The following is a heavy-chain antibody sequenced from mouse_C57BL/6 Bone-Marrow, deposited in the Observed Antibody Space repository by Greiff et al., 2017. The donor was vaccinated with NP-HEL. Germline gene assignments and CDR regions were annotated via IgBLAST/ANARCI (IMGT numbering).Heavy chain of an antibody. V-gene: IGHV1-82*01. D-gene: IGHD1-1*02. J-gene: IGHJ2*01. Sequence: QVQLKQPGPELVKPGASVKISCKASGYAFSSSWMNWVKQRPGKGLEWIGRIYPGDGDTNYNGKFKGKATLTADKSSSTAYMQLSSLTSEDSAVYFCARGGNYSYYFDYWGQGTTLTVSS. CDR2: IYPGDGDT. CDR3: ARGGNYSYYFDY. CDR1: GYAFSSSW.